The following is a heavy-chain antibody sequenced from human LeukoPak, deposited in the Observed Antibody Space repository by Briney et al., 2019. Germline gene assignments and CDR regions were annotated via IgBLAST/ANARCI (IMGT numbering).Heavy chain of an antibody. CDR2: IYTSGST. D-gene: IGHD6-19*01. CDR3: ARSGAAGLSVAGLSHYYYYGMDV. Sequence: PSETLSLTCTVSGGSISSYYWSWIRQPAGKGLEWIGRIYTSGSTNYNPSLKSRVTMSVDTSKNQFSLKLSSVTAADTAVYYCARSGAAGLSVAGLSHYYYYGMDVWGQGTTVTVSS. V-gene: IGHV4-4*07. J-gene: IGHJ6*02. CDR1: GGSISSYY.